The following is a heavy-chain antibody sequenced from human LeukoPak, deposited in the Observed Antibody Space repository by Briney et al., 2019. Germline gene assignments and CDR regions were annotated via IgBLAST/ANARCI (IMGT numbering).Heavy chain of an antibody. CDR2: ISGDGHTT. D-gene: IGHD6-19*01. J-gene: IGHJ4*02. CDR3: AKGGSGWSYYFDF. V-gene: IGHV3-43*02. CDR1: GFTFDDYA. Sequence: GGSLRLSCAASGFTFDDYAIHWVRQAPGRGLEWVSLISGDGHTTYYADSVKGRFTVSRDNSKDSLYLQMNSLRSEDTALYYCAKGGSGWSYYFDFWGQGTLVTVSS.